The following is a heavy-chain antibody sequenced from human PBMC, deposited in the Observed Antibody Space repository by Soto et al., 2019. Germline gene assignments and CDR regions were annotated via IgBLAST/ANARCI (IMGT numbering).Heavy chain of an antibody. CDR3: AKDATVNYDKVWGSYRYTSFDS. D-gene: IGHD3-16*02. V-gene: IGHV3-23*01. J-gene: IGHJ4*02. CDR1: GFSFRSYA. CDR2: ISGSGDST. Sequence: GGSLRLSCAASGFSFRSYAMSWVRQAPGKGLEWVSVISGSGDSTYYADSVQGRFTISRDNSKNTLYLQVNSLRAEDTAVYYCAKDATVNYDKVWGSYRYTSFDSWGQGTLVTVSS.